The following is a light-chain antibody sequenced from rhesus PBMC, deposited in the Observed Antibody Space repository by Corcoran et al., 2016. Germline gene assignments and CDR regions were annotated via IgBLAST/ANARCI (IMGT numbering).Light chain of an antibody. CDR1: QSLLSSNGYNY. CDR3: MQALPTPLT. Sequence: DIVMTQTPLSLPVTLGEPASISCRSSQSLLSSNGYNYLNCYLQKQGQSPQLLLFYGSNRASRVPDRFSGSGSGTDFTLKISRVEAEDVGVYYCMQALPTPLTFGGGTKVEIK. CDR2: YGS. J-gene: IGKJ4*01. V-gene: IGKV2-60*01.